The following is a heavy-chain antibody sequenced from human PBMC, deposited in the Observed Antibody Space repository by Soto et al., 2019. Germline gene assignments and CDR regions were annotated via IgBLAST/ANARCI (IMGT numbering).Heavy chain of an antibody. CDR3: ARGDREDIAVVIGVRPGEYGVDV. D-gene: IGHD2-15*01. CDR1: GFTFRNYA. CDR2: ISYDGGNK. V-gene: IGHV3-30-3*01. Sequence: QVQLVESGRGVVKPGRSLRLSCAASGFTFRNYAMHWVRQAPGTGQECVAGISYDGGNKFYRDYVKGRFTISRDNSKNTLYLQINSLRYEDTAVYYCARGDREDIAVVIGVRPGEYGVDVWGQGTTVPVSS. J-gene: IGHJ6*02.